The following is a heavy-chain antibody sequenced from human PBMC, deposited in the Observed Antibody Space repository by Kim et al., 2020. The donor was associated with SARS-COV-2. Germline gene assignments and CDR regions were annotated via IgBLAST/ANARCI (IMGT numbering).Heavy chain of an antibody. V-gene: IGHV4-39*01. D-gene: IGHD2-15*01. Sequence: SETLSLTCTVSGGSISSSSYYWGWIRQPPGKGLEWIGSIYYSGSTYHNPSLKSRVTISVDTSKNQFSLKLSSVTAADTAVYYCARHIVVVVAAEDSYFDYWGQGTLVTVSS. J-gene: IGHJ4*02. CDR1: GGSISSSSYY. CDR2: IYYSGST. CDR3: ARHIVVVVAAEDSYFDY.